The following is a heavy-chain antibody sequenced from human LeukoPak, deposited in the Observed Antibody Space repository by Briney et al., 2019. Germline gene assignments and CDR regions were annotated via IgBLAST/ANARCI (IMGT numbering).Heavy chain of an antibody. CDR1: GFTFSSYA. D-gene: IGHD2-15*01. V-gene: IGHV3-64D*09. CDR3: VKDSLPYCSGGSCYSEVDY. Sequence: GGSLRLSCSASGFTFSSYAMHWVRQAPGKGLEYVSAISSNGGSTYYADSVKGRFTISRDNSKNTLYLQVSSLRAEDTAVYYCVKDSLPYCSGGSCYSEVDYWGPGTLVTVSP. J-gene: IGHJ4*02. CDR2: ISSNGGST.